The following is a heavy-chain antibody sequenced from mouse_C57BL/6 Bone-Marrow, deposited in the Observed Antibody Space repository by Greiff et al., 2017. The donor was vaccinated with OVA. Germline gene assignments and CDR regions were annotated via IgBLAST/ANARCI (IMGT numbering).Heavy chain of an antibody. CDR1: GFTFSSYG. D-gene: IGHD2-4*01. CDR2: ISSGGSYT. Sequence: EVQRVESGGDLVKPGGSLKLSCAASGFTFSSYGMSWVRQTPDKRLEWVATISSGGSYTYYPDSVKGRFTISRDNAKNTLYLQMSSLKSEDTAMYYCAGEGLRRFAYWGQGTLVTVSA. V-gene: IGHV5-6*01. J-gene: IGHJ3*01. CDR3: AGEGLRRFAY.